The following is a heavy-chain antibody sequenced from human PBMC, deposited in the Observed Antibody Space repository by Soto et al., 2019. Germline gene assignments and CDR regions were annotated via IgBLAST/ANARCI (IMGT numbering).Heavy chain of an antibody. CDR3: ARENYSNKGNWFDP. CDR1: GYTFTSYD. V-gene: IGHV1-8*01. Sequence: QVQLVPSGAEVKKPGASVKVSCKASGYTFTSYDINWVRQATGHGLEWMGWMNPNSGNTGYAQKFQGRVTMTRNTSISKAYRELSSLRSEDTAVYFCARENYSNKGNWFDPWGQGTLVTVSS. J-gene: IGHJ5*02. D-gene: IGHD4-4*01. CDR2: MNPNSGNT.